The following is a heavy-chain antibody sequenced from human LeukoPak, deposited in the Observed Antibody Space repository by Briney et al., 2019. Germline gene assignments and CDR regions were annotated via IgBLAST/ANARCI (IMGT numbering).Heavy chain of an antibody. D-gene: IGHD4-11*01. CDR1: GYTFTGYY. CDR3: ARVSYGNYATHFDY. CDR2: INPNSGGT. J-gene: IGHJ4*02. V-gene: IGHV1-2*06. Sequence: GASVKVSCKASGYTFTGYYMHWVRQAPGQGLEWMGRINPNSGGTNYAQKFQGRVTMTRDTSISTAYMELSSLRSDDTAVYYCARVSYGNYATHFDYWGQGTLVTVSS.